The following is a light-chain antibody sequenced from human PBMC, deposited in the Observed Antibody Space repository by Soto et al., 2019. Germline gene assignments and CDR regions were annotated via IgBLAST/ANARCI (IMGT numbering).Light chain of an antibody. CDR2: RNN. V-gene: IGLV1-47*01. CDR1: ISNIGNNY. J-gene: IGLJ3*02. Sequence: QSVLTQPPSVSAAPGQTVTLSCSGSISNIGNNYVSWFQQFPGTGPKLLIYRNNQRPSGVPDRFSGSKSRTSASLAISGLRSEDEADYYCASWDDSLSGRVFGGGTKVTVL. CDR3: ASWDDSLSGRV.